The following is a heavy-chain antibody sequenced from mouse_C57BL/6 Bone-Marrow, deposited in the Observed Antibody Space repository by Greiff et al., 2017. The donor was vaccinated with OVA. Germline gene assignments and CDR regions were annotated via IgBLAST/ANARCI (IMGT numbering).Heavy chain of an antibody. CDR3: ARDGNYYGSSWAMDY. D-gene: IGHD1-1*01. CDR1: GFTFSSYA. V-gene: IGHV5-4*01. Sequence: VQLKESGGGLVKPGGSLKLSCAASGFTFSSYAMSWVRQTPEKRLEWVATISDGGSYTYYPDNVKGRFTISRDNAKNNLYLQMSHLKSEDTAMYYCARDGNYYGSSWAMDYWGQGTSVTVSS. J-gene: IGHJ4*01. CDR2: ISDGGSYT.